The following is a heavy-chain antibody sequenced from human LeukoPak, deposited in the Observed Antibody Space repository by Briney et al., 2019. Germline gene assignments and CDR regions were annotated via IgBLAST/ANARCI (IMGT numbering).Heavy chain of an antibody. CDR3: ARGEAWNKFDY. J-gene: IGHJ4*02. CDR1: GGSISSSSYY. Sequence: ASETLSLTCTVSGGSISSSSYYWGWIRQPPGKGLEWIGSIYYSGSTYYNPSLKSRVTISVDTSKNQFSLKLSSVTAADTAVYYCARGEAWNKFDYWGQGTLVTVSS. D-gene: IGHD1/OR15-1a*01. V-gene: IGHV4-39*07. CDR2: IYYSGST.